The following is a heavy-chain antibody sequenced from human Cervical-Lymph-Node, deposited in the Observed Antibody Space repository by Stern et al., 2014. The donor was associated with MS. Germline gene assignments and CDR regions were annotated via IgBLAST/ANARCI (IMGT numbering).Heavy chain of an antibody. CDR3: ARDRYSSSWYNYFDY. J-gene: IGHJ4*02. CDR2: IWYDGSNK. CDR1: GFTFSSYG. D-gene: IGHD6-13*01. V-gene: IGHV3-33*01. Sequence: VQLLESGGGVVQPGRSLRLSCAASGFTFSSYGMHWVRQAPGKGLEWVAVIWYDGSNKYYADSVKGRFTISRDNSKNTLYLQMNSLRAEDTAVYYCARDRYSSSWYNYFDYWGQGTLVTVSS.